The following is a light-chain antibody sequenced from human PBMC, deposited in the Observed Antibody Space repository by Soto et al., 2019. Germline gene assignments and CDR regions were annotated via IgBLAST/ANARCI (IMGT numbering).Light chain of an antibody. V-gene: IGKV3-20*01. CDR2: GAS. J-gene: IGKJ2*02. Sequence: EIVLTQSPGTLSLSPGESPTLSCRASQTIGSSFLAWYQQKPGQAPRLLIYGASNRATGIPDRFSGSGSGTDFTLTITRLEPEDFAVYYCQQYGSSSCSFGQGTKLEIK. CDR1: QTIGSSF. CDR3: QQYGSSSCS.